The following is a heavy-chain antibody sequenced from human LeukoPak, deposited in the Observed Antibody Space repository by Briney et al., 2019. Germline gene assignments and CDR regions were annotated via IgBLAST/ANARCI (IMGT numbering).Heavy chain of an antibody. D-gene: IGHD3-3*01. CDR2: ISSSGSTI. CDR3: ARHDGWFDN. J-gene: IGHJ5*02. V-gene: IGHV3-48*03. CDR1: GFSFSSFD. Sequence: PGGSLRLSCAASGFSFSSFDMDWVRQAPGKGLEWVSYISSSGSTIHYADSVRGRFTISRDAAMNSLFLQMNSLRVDDTAVYYSARHDGWFDNGGRGTLVTVSS.